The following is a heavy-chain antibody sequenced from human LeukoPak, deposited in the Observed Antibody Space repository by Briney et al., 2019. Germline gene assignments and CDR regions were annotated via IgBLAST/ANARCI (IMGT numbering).Heavy chain of an antibody. Sequence: PSETLSLTCTVSGGSISTYYWSWIPQPAAKGLEGIVRISASRNTDYNPSLQSRVTKSVDTSKNQLSLNLSSVTAADTVVYYCASSLYYYTWGAVFDYWGQGTLVTVSA. V-gene: IGHV4-4*07. J-gene: IGHJ4*02. CDR3: ASSLYYYTWGAVFDY. CDR1: GGSISTYY. D-gene: IGHD3-10*02. CDR2: ISASRNT.